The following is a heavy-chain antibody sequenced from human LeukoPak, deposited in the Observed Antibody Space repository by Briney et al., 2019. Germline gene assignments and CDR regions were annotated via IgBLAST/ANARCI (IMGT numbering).Heavy chain of an antibody. CDR2: INHSGST. V-gene: IGHV4-34*01. J-gene: IGHJ3*02. D-gene: IGHD2-2*01. CDR1: GGSFSGYY. Sequence: SETLSLTCAVYGGSFSGYYWSWIRQPPGKGLEWIGEINHSGSTNYSPSLKSRVTILVDTSKNQFSLKLSSVTAADAAVYYCARTHIVVVPAATDDAFDIWGQGTMVTVSS. CDR3: ARTHIVVVPAATDDAFDI.